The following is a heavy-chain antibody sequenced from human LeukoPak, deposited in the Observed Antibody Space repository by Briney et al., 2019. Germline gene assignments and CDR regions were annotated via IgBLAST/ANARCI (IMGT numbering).Heavy chain of an antibody. CDR2: ISYDGSNK. CDR1: GFTFSSYA. V-gene: IGHV3-30*04. CDR3: ASPIVVVPAAGRAAFDI. Sequence: PGGSLRLSCAASGFTFSSYAMHWVRQAPGKGLEWVAVISYDGSNKYYADSVKGRFTISRDNSKNTLYLQMNSLRAEDTAVYYCASPIVVVPAAGRAAFDIWGQGTMVTVSS. D-gene: IGHD2-2*01. J-gene: IGHJ3*02.